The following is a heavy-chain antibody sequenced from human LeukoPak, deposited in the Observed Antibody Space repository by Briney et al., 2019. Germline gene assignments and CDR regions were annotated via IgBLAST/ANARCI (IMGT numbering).Heavy chain of an antibody. J-gene: IGHJ4*02. CDR2: ISYDGNNK. CDR3: ARSRRRELLGTYFDY. CDR1: GFTFSSYA. D-gene: IGHD1-26*01. Sequence: GRSLRRSCAASGFTFSSYAMHWVRQAPGKGLEWVAVISYDGNNKYYADSVKGRFTISRDNSKNTLYLQMNSLRPEDTAVYYCARSRRRELLGTYFDYWGQGTLVTVSS. V-gene: IGHV3-30*04.